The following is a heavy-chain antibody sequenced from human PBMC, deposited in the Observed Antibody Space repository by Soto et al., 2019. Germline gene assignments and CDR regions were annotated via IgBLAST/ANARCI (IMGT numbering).Heavy chain of an antibody. J-gene: IGHJ6*02. Sequence: EVQLVESGGGLVQPGGSLRLSCDASGFTFRNYDMHWVRQGKGKGLEWVSGISAAGDPDYADSVEGRFTISRENAQNSFFLQMNSLRVGDTAVYYCARTDRDFYGLDVWGQGTTVIVSS. CDR3: ARTDRDFYGLDV. V-gene: IGHV3-13*05. CDR1: GFTFRNYD. CDR2: ISAAGDP.